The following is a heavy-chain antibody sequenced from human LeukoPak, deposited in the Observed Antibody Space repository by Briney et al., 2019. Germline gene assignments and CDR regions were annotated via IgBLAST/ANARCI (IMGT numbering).Heavy chain of an antibody. Sequence: GGSLRLSCAASGFTFSSYAMGWIRQAPGKGLEWVSAITASGGNTYYADSVKGRFTIPRDNSKNTLYLQVNSLRAEHTAVYYCAKGNGYSYGRYYFDYWGQGTLVTVSS. CDR3: AKGNGYSYGRYYFDY. CDR2: ITASGGNT. J-gene: IGHJ4*02. CDR1: GFTFSSYA. D-gene: IGHD5-18*01. V-gene: IGHV3-23*01.